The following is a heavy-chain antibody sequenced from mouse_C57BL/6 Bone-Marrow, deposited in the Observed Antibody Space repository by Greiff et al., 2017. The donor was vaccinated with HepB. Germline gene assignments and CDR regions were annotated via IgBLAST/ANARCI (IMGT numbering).Heavy chain of an antibody. CDR2: IDPSDSYT. J-gene: IGHJ2*01. V-gene: IGHV1-50*01. CDR1: GYTFTSYW. D-gene: IGHD1-1*01. Sequence: VQLQQPGAELVKPGASVKLSCKASGYTFTSYWMQWVKQRPGQGLEWIGEIDPSDSYTNYNQKFKSKATLTVDKPSSTAYMQLSSLTSEDSAVYYCAIYGSRDYWGQGTTLTVSS. CDR3: AIYGSRDY.